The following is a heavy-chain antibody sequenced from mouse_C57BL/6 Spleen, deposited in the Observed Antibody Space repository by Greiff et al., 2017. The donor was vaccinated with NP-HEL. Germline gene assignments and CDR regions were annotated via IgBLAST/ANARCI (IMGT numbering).Heavy chain of an antibody. V-gene: IGHV5-9*01. Sequence: DVMLVESGGGLVKPGGSLKLSCAASGFTFSSYTMSWVRQTPEKRLEWVATISGGGGNTYYPDSVKGRFTISRDNAKNTLYLQMSSLRSEDTALYYCARQSTVVGYWYFDVWGTGTTVTVSS. D-gene: IGHD1-1*01. CDR3: ARQSTVVGYWYFDV. CDR2: ISGGGGNT. J-gene: IGHJ1*03. CDR1: GFTFSSYT.